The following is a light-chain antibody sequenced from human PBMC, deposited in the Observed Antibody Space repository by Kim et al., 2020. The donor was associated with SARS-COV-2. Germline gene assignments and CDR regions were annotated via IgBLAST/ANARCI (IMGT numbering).Light chain of an antibody. CDR3: QAWDSTTAV. CDR2: QDK. CDR1: KLGSKY. J-gene: IGLJ2*01. Sequence: SYELTQPPSVSVSPGQTASITCSGDKLGSKYVCLYQQKPGQSPVVVIYQDKKRPSGIPERISASNSGNTATLTISGTQAMDEADYYCQAWDSTTAVFVGG. V-gene: IGLV3-1*01.